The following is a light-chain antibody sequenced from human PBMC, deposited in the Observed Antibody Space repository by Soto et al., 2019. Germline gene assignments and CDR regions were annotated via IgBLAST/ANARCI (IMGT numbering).Light chain of an antibody. J-gene: IGKJ2*01. V-gene: IGKV1-5*03. CDR3: QQYNSYPST. CDR1: QSISSW. Sequence: DIQMTQSPSTLSASVRDRVTITCRASQSISSWLAWYQQKPGKAPKLLIYKASTLESGVPSRFSGSGSGTEFTLTISSLQPDDFATYYCQQYNSYPSTFGQGTKLEI. CDR2: KAS.